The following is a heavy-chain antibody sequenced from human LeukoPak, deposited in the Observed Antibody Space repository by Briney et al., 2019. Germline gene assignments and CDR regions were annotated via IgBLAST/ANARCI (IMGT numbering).Heavy chain of an antibody. Sequence: SETLSLTCTVSGGSISSSRYYWGWIRQPPGKGLEWIGYIYYSGSTNYNPSLKSRVTISVDTSKNQFSLKLSSVTAADTAVYYCARGATTVTHFDYWGQGTLVTVSS. CDR3: ARGATTVTHFDY. J-gene: IGHJ4*02. V-gene: IGHV4-61*05. D-gene: IGHD4-17*01. CDR2: IYYSGST. CDR1: GGSISSSRYY.